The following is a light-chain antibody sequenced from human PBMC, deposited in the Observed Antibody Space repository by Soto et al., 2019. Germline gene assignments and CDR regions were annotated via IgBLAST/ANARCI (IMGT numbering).Light chain of an antibody. J-gene: IGKJ5*01. Sequence: EIVLTQSPGTLSLSPGERATLSCRASQSVSSSYLAWYQQKPGQAPRLLIFGASIRVTGIPDRFIGSGSGTDFTLTISRLEPEDFAVYYCQHYGGSPITFGQGTRLEIK. V-gene: IGKV3-20*01. CDR2: GAS. CDR1: QSVSSSY. CDR3: QHYGGSPIT.